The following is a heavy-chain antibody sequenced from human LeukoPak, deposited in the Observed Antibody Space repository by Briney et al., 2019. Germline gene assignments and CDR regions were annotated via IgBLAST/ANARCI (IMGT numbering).Heavy chain of an antibody. D-gene: IGHD4-11*01. J-gene: IGHJ6*03. V-gene: IGHV3-30*18. CDR2: ISYDGSNK. Sequence: QPGRSLRLSCAASGFTFSSYGMHWVRQAPGKGLEWVAVISYDGSNKYYADSVKGRFTISRDNSKNTLYLQMNSLRAEDTAVYYCAKENTVTLDYYYYYMDVWGKGTTVTVSS. CDR3: AKENTVTLDYYYYYMDV. CDR1: GFTFSSYG.